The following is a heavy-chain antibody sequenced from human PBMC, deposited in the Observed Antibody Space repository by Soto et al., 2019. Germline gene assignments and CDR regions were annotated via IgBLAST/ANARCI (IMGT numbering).Heavy chain of an antibody. V-gene: IGHV4-59*01. Sequence: SETLSLTCTVSGGSISSYYWSWIRQPPGKGLEWIGYIYYSGSTNYNPSLKSRVTISVDTSKNQFSLKLSSVTAADTAVYYCARDRFSGGSGSYTLWGQGTLVTVSS. CDR1: GGSISSYY. J-gene: IGHJ4*02. CDR3: ARDRFSGGSGSYTL. D-gene: IGHD3-10*01. CDR2: IYYSGST.